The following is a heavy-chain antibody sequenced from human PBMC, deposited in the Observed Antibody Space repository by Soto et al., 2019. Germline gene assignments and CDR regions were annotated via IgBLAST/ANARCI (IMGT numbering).Heavy chain of an antibody. CDR2: ISGSGGST. CDR3: AKKLLWFGELLYGFDY. Sequence: PGGSLRLSCAASGFTFSSYAMSWVRQAPGKGLEWVSAISGSGGSTYYADSVKGRFTISRDNSKNTLYLQMNSLRAEDTAVYYCAKKLLWFGELLYGFDYWGQGTLVTVSS. J-gene: IGHJ4*02. D-gene: IGHD3-10*01. CDR1: GFTFSSYA. V-gene: IGHV3-23*01.